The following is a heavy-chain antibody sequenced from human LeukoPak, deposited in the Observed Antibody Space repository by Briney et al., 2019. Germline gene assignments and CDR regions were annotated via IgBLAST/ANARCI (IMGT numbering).Heavy chain of an antibody. J-gene: IGHJ4*01. CDR1: GFTFGHYG. D-gene: IGHD6-13*01. CDR3: VKDIFLTAAGNVFDV. CDR2: ISYDGSDT. Sequence: GRSLRLSCAASGFTFGHYGMQWVRQAPGKGLEWVATISYDGSDTYYADSVKGRFTVSRDSSKNTLSLQMSSLRVEDTAVYFCVKDIFLTAAGNVFDVWGHGSLVTVSS. V-gene: IGHV3-30*18.